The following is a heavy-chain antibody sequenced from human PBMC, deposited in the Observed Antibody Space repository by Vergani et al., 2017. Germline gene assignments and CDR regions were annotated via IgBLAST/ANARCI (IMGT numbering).Heavy chain of an antibody. J-gene: IGHJ5*02. Sequence: QVQLQQWGAGLLKPSETLSLTCAVYGGSFSGYYWSWIRQPPGKGLEWIGEINHSGSTNYNPSLKSRVTISVDTSKNQFSLKRSSVTAADTAVYYCARGQRYCSGGSCPAAWFDPWGQGTLVTVSS. V-gene: IGHV4-34*01. CDR2: INHSGST. CDR3: ARGQRYCSGGSCPAAWFDP. CDR1: GGSFSGYY. D-gene: IGHD2-15*01.